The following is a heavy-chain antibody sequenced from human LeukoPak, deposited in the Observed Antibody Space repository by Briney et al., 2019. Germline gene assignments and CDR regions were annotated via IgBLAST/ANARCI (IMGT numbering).Heavy chain of an antibody. J-gene: IGHJ5*02. CDR3: ARDKDIYYGSGRFDP. V-gene: IGHV4-61*01. CDR2: IYDNRIS. CDR1: GDSVSSDSYT. Sequence: PSDTLSLTCTVSGDSVSSDSYTWTWIRQPPGKGLEWIGHIYDNRISNYSPSLKSRVMISADTSKNQFSLKLRSVTAADTAVYYCARDKDIYYGSGRFDPWGQGTLVTVSS. D-gene: IGHD3-10*01.